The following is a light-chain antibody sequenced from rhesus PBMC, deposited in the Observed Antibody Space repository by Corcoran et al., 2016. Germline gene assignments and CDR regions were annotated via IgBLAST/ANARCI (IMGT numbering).Light chain of an antibody. J-gene: IGKJ3*01. V-gene: IGKV1-25*01. CDR3: QHYYTTPFT. CDR2: ESS. Sequence: DIQMTQSPSSLSASVGDRVTITCRASQGSTNDLAWYQQKPGETPKLLIYESSSLQSGIPSRFSGSGSGTDFTLTISSLPPEDFATYCCQHYYTTPFTFGPGTKLDIK. CDR1: QGSTND.